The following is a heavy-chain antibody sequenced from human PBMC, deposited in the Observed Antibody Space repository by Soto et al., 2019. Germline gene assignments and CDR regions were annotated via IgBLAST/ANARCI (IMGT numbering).Heavy chain of an antibody. CDR2: IIPIFGTA. J-gene: IGHJ4*02. D-gene: IGHD3-22*01. Sequence: SVKVSCKASGGTFSSYAISWVRQAPGQGLEWMGGIIPIFGTANYAQKFQGRVTITADESTSTAYMELSSLSSEDTAVYYCASYYDSSGYYYFGYWGQGTLVTVSS. CDR1: GGTFSSYA. CDR3: ASYYDSSGYYYFGY. V-gene: IGHV1-69*13.